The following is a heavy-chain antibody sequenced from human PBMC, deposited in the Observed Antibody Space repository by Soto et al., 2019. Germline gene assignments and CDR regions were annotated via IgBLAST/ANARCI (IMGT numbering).Heavy chain of an antibody. Sequence: QITLKESGPTLVKPTQTLTLTCTFSGFSLSTSGVAVGWIRQPPGEALEWLALIDWDGDKRYNPSWKTSLTIANDTSKDQVILTTTDINPVDTATYYCEHRPHFGQLVYDYWGQRTLVT. J-gene: IGHJ4*02. V-gene: IGHV2-5*02. CDR3: EHRPHFGQLVYDY. D-gene: IGHD6-6*01. CDR2: IDWDGDK. CDR1: GFSLSTSGVA.